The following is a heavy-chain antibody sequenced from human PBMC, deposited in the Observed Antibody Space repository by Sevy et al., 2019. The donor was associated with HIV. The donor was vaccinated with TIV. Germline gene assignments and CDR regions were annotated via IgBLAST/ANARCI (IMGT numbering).Heavy chain of an antibody. CDR3: AKDLKQFWPQDSYYGMYV. CDR1: GFNFNNYG. V-gene: IGHV3-30*18. Sequence: GGSLRLSCAASGFNFNNYGMNWVRQTPGKGLEWVAVISYDSTYKFFTDSVKGRFSISRDNSKNTVDLQLNSLRPEDTAVYYCAKDLKQFWPQDSYYGMYVWGLGTTVTVSS. D-gene: IGHD2-15*01. J-gene: IGHJ6*02. CDR2: ISYDSTYK.